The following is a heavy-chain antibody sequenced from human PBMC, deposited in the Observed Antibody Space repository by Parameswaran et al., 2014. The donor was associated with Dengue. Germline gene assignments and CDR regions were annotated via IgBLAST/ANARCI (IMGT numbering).Heavy chain of an antibody. D-gene: IGHD3-3*01. CDR3: ARTAGTIFGVVNDFDY. V-gene: IGHV3-74*01. Sequence: WIRQPPGKGLVWVSRINSDGSSTSYADSVKGRFTISRDNAKNTLYLQMNSLRAEDTAVYYCARTAGTIFGVVNDFDYWGQGTLVTVSS. J-gene: IGHJ4*02. CDR2: INSDGSST.